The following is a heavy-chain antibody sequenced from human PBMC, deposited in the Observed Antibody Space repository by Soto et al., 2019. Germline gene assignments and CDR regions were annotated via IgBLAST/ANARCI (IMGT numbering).Heavy chain of an antibody. CDR2: IWFDGSKK. CDR1: GFKFRNYA. Sequence: GGSLRLSCAASGFKFRNYAIHWVRQDPGKGLEWLAVIWFDGSKKYYADSVKGRFTISRDNSKNTVYLDMNSLTADDSGVFYCARAHTMMILDRFDPWGHGTLVTVSS. CDR3: ARAHTMMILDRFDP. D-gene: IGHD3-22*01. J-gene: IGHJ5*02. V-gene: IGHV3-33*01.